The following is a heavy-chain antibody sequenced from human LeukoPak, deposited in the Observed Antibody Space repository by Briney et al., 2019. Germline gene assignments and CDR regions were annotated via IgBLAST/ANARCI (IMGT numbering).Heavy chain of an antibody. CDR1: GFTFSSYS. D-gene: IGHD2-21*02. CDR3: TSHTGTGDAFRPFHI. J-gene: IGHJ3*02. CDR2: ISSSSSYI. V-gene: IGHV3-21*01. Sequence: GGSLRLSCAASGFTFSSYSMNWVRQAPGKGLEWVSSISSSSSYIYYADSVKGRFTIFRDNAKNSLYLQMNSLRAEDTAVYYCTSHTGTGDAFRPFHIWGQGTMVTVSS.